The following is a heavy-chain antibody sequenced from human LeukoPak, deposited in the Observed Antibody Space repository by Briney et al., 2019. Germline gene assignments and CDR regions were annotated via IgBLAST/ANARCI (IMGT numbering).Heavy chain of an antibody. V-gene: IGHV3-23*01. CDR2: ITESGAYT. CDR1: GFTFSSYA. CDR3: AKDFSGGWQFDP. Sequence: PGGSLRLSCAASGFTFSSYAMSWVRQAPGKGLEGVSRITESGAYTYYADSVKGRFTISRDNSKNTLYLQMNSLRVEDTAVFYCAKDFSGGWQFDPWGQGTLATVSS. J-gene: IGHJ5*02. D-gene: IGHD6-25*01.